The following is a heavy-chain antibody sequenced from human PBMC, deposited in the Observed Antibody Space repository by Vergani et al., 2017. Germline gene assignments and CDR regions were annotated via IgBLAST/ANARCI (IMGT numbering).Heavy chain of an antibody. Sequence: QVQLVESGGGVVQPGRSLRLSCAASGFTFSSYAMHWVRQAPGKGLEWVAVISYDGSNKYYADSVKGRFTISRDNSKNTLYLQMNSLTAEDTAVYYCAREHEMATILNSEYFQHWGQGTLVTVSS. CDR1: GFTFSSYA. CDR3: AREHEMATILNSEYFQH. V-gene: IGHV3-30*01. D-gene: IGHD5-24*01. CDR2: ISYDGSNK. J-gene: IGHJ1*01.